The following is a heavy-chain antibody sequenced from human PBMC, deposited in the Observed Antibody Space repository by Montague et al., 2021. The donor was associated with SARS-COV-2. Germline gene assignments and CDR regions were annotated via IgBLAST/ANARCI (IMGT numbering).Heavy chain of an antibody. J-gene: IGHJ4*02. CDR3: TALRRTDPFDY. Sequence: SLRLSCAASGFTFTTHWMNWVRQAPGKEREWVANINEDGSQKYYIDSVKGRFTISRDNARNSLFLQMTGLRAEDTAVYYCTALRRTDPFDYWGQGNLVTVSS. CDR1: GFTFTTHW. CDR2: INEDGSQK. D-gene: IGHD2-21*02. V-gene: IGHV3-7*01.